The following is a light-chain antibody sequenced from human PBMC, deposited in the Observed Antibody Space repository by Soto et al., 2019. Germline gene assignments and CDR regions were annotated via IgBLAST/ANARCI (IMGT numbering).Light chain of an antibody. J-gene: IGLJ2*01. Sequence: QSVLTQPASVSGSPGQSITISCTGTSSDVGSYNLVSWYQQHPGKATKLMIYEGSKRPSGVSNRFSGSKSGNTASLTISGLQAEDEADYYCCSYAGSSTSVFGGGTKVTVL. V-gene: IGLV2-23*01. CDR3: CSYAGSSTSV. CDR2: EGS. CDR1: SSDVGSYNL.